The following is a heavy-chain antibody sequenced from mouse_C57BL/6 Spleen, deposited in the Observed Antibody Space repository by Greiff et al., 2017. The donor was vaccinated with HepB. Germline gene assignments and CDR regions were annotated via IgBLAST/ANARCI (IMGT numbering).Heavy chain of an antibody. J-gene: IGHJ2*01. Sequence: VKLVESGAELVRPGASVTLSCKASGYTFTDYEMHWVKQTPVHGLEWIGAIDPETGGTAYNQKFKGKAILTADKSSSTAYMELRSLTSEDSAVYYCTRRRFSFDYWGQGTTLTVSS. CDR2: IDPETGGT. V-gene: IGHV1-15*01. CDR1: GYTFTDYE. CDR3: TRRRFSFDY.